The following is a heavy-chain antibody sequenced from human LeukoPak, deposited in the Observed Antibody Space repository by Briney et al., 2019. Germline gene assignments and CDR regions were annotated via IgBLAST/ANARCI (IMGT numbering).Heavy chain of an antibody. CDR1: GFTFSSYA. CDR2: ISSNGGST. D-gene: IGHD3-10*01. V-gene: IGHV3-64*01. J-gene: IGHJ4*02. CDR3: ARDWGAYGSGSYYPPAY. Sequence: GGSLRLSCAASGFTFSSYAMHWVRQAPGKGLEYVSAISSNGGSTYYANSVKGRSTISRDNSKNTLYLQMGSLRAEDMAVYYCARDWGAYGSGSYYPPAYWGQGTLVTVSS.